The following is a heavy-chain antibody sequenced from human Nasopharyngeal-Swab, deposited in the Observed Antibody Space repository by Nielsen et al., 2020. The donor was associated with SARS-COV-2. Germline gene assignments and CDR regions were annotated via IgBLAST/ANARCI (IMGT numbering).Heavy chain of an antibody. CDR2: IYSGGST. Sequence: WIRQPPGKGLEWVSVIYSGGSTYYADSVKGRFTISRDNSKNTLYLQMNSLRAEDTAVYYCARDYYDSSGYRAFYGMDVWGQGTTVTVSS. D-gene: IGHD3-22*01. J-gene: IGHJ6*02. V-gene: IGHV3-53*01. CDR3: ARDYYDSSGYRAFYGMDV.